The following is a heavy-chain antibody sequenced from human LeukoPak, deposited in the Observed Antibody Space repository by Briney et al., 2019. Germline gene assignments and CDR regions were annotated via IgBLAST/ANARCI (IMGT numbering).Heavy chain of an antibody. CDR1: GYTFNNYY. CDR3: AKPRAGVKDAFDI. CDR2: INPNSAGT. V-gene: IGHV1-2*02. Sequence: GASVKVSCKASGYTFNNYYMHWVRQAPGQGLEWMGGINPNSAGTKYLQQFQGRVTMTRDASISTAYLDLASLRSDDTAVYYCAKPRAGVKDAFDIWGQGTMVIVSS. D-gene: IGHD2-8*01. J-gene: IGHJ3*02.